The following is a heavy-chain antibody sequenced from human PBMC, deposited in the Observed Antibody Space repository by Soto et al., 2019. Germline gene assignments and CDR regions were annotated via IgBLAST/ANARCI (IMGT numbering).Heavy chain of an antibody. Sequence: GGSLRLSCTASGFTFGDYAMSWFRQAPGKGLEWVGFIRSKAYGGTTEYAASVKGRFTISRDDSKSIAYLQMNSLKTEDTAVYYCTRGEVAALYYYGMDVWGQGTTVTVSS. CDR3: TRGEVAALYYYGMDV. V-gene: IGHV3-49*03. D-gene: IGHD6-6*01. CDR2: IRSKAYGGTT. CDR1: GFTFGDYA. J-gene: IGHJ6*02.